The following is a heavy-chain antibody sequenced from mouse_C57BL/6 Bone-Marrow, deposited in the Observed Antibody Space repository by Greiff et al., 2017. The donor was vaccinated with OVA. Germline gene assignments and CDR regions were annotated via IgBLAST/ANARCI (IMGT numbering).Heavy chain of an antibody. CDR2: ISNGGGST. V-gene: IGHV5-12*01. CDR3: ARHRIPYYAMDY. CDR1: GFTFSDYY. Sequence: DVKLVESGGGLVQPGGSLKLSCAASGFTFSDYYMYWVRQTPEKRLEWVAYISNGGGSTYYPDTVKGRFTISRDNAKNTLYLQMSRLKSEDTAMYYCARHRIPYYAMDYWGQGTSVTVSS. J-gene: IGHJ4*01.